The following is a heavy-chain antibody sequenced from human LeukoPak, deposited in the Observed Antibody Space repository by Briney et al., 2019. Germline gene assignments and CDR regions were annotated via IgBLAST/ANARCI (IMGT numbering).Heavy chain of an antibody. CDR2: IYYSGST. D-gene: IGHD6-19*01. V-gene: IGHV4-59*01. Sequence: SETLSLTCTVSGGSISNYYWSWIRQPPGKGLEWIGYIYYSGSTNYNPSLKSRVTISVDTSKNQFSLKLSSVTAADTAVYYCARDSSSGCRPFDYWGQGTLVTVSS. J-gene: IGHJ4*02. CDR1: GGSISNYY. CDR3: ARDSSSGCRPFDY.